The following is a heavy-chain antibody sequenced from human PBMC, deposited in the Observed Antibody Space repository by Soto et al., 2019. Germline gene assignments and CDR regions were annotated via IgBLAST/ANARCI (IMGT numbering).Heavy chain of an antibody. CDR2: IIPIFGTA. V-gene: IGHV1-69*06. Sequence: SVKVSCKASGGTFSSYAISWVRQAPGQGLEWMGGIIPIFGTANYAQKFQGRVTITADKSTSTAYMELSSLRSEDTAVYYCARYYSSWWCPYSYGMDVWGQGTTVTVSS. D-gene: IGHD2-8*02. J-gene: IGHJ6*02. CDR1: GGTFSSYA. CDR3: ARYYSSWWCPYSYGMDV.